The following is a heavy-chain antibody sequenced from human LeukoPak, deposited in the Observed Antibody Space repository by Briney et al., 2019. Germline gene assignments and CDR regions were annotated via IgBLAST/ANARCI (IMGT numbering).Heavy chain of an antibody. CDR1: GYTFTSYD. Sequence: ASVKVSCKASGYTFTSYDINWVRQATGQGLEWMGWMNPNSGNTGYAQKFQGRVTMTRNTSISTAYMELSSLRSEDTAVYYCARVGPLSSGWHGGRSWFDPWGQGTLVTVSS. J-gene: IGHJ5*02. CDR3: ARVGPLSSGWHGGRSWFDP. V-gene: IGHV1-8*01. CDR2: MNPNSGNT. D-gene: IGHD6-19*01.